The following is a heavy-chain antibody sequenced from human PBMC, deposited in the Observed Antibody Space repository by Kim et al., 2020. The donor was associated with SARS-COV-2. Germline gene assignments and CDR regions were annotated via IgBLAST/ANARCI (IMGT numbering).Heavy chain of an antibody. CDR3: TRVFGNTCGCGCDSEI. V-gene: IGHV3-73*01. D-gene: IGHD2-21*02. Sequence: VKGRLTISRDDSKNTVYLQMSSLKTEDTAVYYCTRVFGNTCGCGCDSEIWGQGTTVAVSS. J-gene: IGHJ6*02.